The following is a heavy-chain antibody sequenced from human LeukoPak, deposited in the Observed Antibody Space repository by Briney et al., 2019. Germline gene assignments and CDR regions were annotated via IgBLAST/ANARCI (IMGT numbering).Heavy chain of an antibody. CDR3: ARTSPWGVARGWYYFDY. J-gene: IGHJ4*02. CDR1: GNSISSGYY. CDR2: IYYTGST. V-gene: IGHV4-38-2*02. Sequence: SETLSLTCTVSGNSISSGYYWGWIRQPPGKGLGWIGSIYYTGSTYYNPSLKSRVTISVDTSKNQFSLKLSSVNAADTAVYYCARTSPWGVARGWYYFDYWGQGTLVTVSS. D-gene: IGHD3-10*01.